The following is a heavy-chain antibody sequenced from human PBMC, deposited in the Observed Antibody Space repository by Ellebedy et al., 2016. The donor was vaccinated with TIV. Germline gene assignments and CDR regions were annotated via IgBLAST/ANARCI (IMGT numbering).Heavy chain of an antibody. V-gene: IGHV1-2*04. CDR1: GYTFTGYY. J-gene: IGHJ6*02. CDR2: INPNSGGT. D-gene: IGHD2-15*01. Sequence: ASVKVSCXASGYTFTGYYMHWVRQAPGQGLEWMGWINPNSGGTNYAQKFQGWVTMTRDTSTSTAYMELRSLRSDDTAVYYCARDHEVVVAARYYYYGMDVWGQGTTVTVSS. CDR3: ARDHEVVVAARYYYYGMDV.